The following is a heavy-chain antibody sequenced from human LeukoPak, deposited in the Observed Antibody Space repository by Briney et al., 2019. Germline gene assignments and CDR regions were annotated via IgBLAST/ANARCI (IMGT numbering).Heavy chain of an antibody. J-gene: IGHJ4*02. CDR1: GGSFSGYY. CDR2: INHSGST. V-gene: IGHV4-34*01. Sequence: SETLSLTCAVYGGSFSGYYWSWIRQPPGKGLEWIGEINHSGSTNYNPSLKSRVTISVDTSKNQFSLKLSSVTAADTAVYYCARRGTFIRPFDYWGQGTLVTVSS. D-gene: IGHD2/OR15-2a*01. CDR3: ARRGTFIRPFDY.